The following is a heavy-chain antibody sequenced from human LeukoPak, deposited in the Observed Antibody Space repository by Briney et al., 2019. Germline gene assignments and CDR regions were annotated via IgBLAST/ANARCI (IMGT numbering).Heavy chain of an antibody. CDR3: AKDKDSGRSGFDI. CDR2: IWYDGSNK. V-gene: IGHV3-33*06. Sequence: PGGSLRLSCAASGFTFSSYAMHWVRQAPGKGLEWVVVIWYDGSNKYYADSVKGRFTISRDNSKNTLYLQMSSLRAEDTAIYYCAKDKDSGRSGFDIWGQGTMVTVAS. CDR1: GFTFSSYA. J-gene: IGHJ3*02. D-gene: IGHD2-15*01.